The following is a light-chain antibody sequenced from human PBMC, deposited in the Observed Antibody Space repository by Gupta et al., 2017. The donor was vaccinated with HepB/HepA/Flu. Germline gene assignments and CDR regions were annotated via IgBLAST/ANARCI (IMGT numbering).Light chain of an antibody. J-gene: IGKJ2*01. V-gene: IGKV3-11*01. CDR2: DGF. Sequence: EVVLTQSPVTLSLSPGESATLSCRASQTIGNFLAWYQQRPGQAPRLLIYDGFNMATGIPARFSGSESGTDFTLTISSLEPEEFAVYYCQQRVSWPDTFGQGTKMEIK. CDR3: QQRVSWPDT. CDR1: QTIGNF.